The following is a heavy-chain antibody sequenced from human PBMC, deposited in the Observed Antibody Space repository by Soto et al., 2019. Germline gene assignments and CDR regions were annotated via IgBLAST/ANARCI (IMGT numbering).Heavy chain of an antibody. J-gene: IGHJ4*02. D-gene: IGHD6-6*01. CDR3: AKKSSSSTFDY. V-gene: IGHV3-23*01. Sequence: EVRLLESGGGLVQPGESLRLSCAASGFTFSSYAMSWVRQAPGKGLEWVSVISGSDDSTYYANSVKGRFTISRDNSTNTLSLQMNSLRAEDTAVYYCAKKSSSSTFDYWGQGTLVTVSS. CDR2: ISGSDDST. CDR1: GFTFSSYA.